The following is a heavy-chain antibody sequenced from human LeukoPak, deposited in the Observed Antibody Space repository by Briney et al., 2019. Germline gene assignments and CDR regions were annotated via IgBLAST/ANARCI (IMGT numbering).Heavy chain of an antibody. V-gene: IGHV1-8*01. Sequence: XSVKVSCKASGYTLTSYDINWVRQATGQGLEWMGWMNPNSGNTGYTQKFQGRVTMTRNTSISTAYMELSSLRSEDTAVYYCARGVDSGYDYPDYWGQGTLVTVSS. CDR1: GYTLTSYD. J-gene: IGHJ4*02. CDR3: ARGVDSGYDYPDY. CDR2: MNPNSGNT. D-gene: IGHD5-12*01.